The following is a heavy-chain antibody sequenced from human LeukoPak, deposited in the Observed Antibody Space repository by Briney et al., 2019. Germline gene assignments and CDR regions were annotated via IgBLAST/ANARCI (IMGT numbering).Heavy chain of an antibody. CDR2: IIPIFGTA. CDR3: ATLLGGSGSYYNGGIDY. D-gene: IGHD3-10*01. Sequence: SVEVSCKASGGTFSSYAISWARQAPGQGLEWMGGIIPIFGTANYAQKFQGRVTITTDESTSTAYMELSSLRSEDTAVYYCATLLGGSGSYYNGGIDYWGQGTLVAVSS. V-gene: IGHV1-69*05. CDR1: GGTFSSYA. J-gene: IGHJ4*02.